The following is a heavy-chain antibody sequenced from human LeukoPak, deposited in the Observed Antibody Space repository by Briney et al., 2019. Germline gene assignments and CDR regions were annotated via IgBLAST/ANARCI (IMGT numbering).Heavy chain of an antibody. CDR2: INHSGST. D-gene: IGHD6-6*01. CDR1: GGSFSGYY. J-gene: IGHJ4*02. V-gene: IGHV4-34*01. Sequence: PSETLSLTCAVYGGSFSGYYWSWIRQPPGKGLGWIGEINHSGSTNYNPSLKSRVTISVDTSKNQFSLKLSSVTAADTAVYYCASKGSIAPSDYFDYWGQGTLVTVSS. CDR3: ASKGSIAPSDYFDY.